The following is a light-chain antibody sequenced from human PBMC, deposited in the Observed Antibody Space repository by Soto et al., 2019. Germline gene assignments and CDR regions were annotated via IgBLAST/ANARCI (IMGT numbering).Light chain of an antibody. CDR3: SSYTSSSTWV. Sequence: QSALTQPASVSGSPGQSITISCSGTSSDVGGYNSVSWYQQHPGKAPKLMIFEVSYRPSGVSNRFSGSKSGNTASLTISGLQAEDEADYYCSSYTSSSTWVFGGGTQLTVL. CDR2: EVS. V-gene: IGLV2-14*01. CDR1: SSDVGGYNS. J-gene: IGLJ3*02.